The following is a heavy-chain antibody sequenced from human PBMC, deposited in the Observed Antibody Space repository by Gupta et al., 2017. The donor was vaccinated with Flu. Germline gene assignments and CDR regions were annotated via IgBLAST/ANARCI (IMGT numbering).Heavy chain of an antibody. CDR3: ARTKKYTITTFDAMDV. V-gene: IGHV2-26*01. J-gene: IGHJ6*02. D-gene: IGHD5-12*01. CDR1: MG. Sequence: MGVTWIRQAPGRALEWLAHIFSNAEKSYTTSLRSRLTISQDISQNQVVLTVTSVDPLDTATYYCARTKKYTITTFDAMDVWGPGTTVTVSS. CDR2: IFSNAEK.